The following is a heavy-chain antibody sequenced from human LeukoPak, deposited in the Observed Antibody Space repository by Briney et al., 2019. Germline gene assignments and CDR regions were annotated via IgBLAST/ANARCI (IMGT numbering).Heavy chain of an antibody. Sequence: ASVKVSCKASGSTFSGYYIHWVRQAPGQGLEWMGWINPNSGGTNYARKFQGRVTMTRDTSISTAYVELSRLRSDDTAVYYCARGLPGGFDPWGQGTLVTVSS. CDR2: INPNSGGT. J-gene: IGHJ5*02. CDR3: ARGLPGGFDP. V-gene: IGHV1-2*02. CDR1: GSTFSGYY. D-gene: IGHD2-21*02.